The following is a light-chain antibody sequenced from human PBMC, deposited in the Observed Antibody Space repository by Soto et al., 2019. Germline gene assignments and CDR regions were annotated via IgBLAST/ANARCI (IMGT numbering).Light chain of an antibody. CDR3: QQYYSTPLT. CDR1: QSFLYSSNNKNY. Sequence: DIVMTQSPDSLAVSLGERATINCKSSQSFLYSSNNKNYLAWYQQKPGQPPKLLIYWASTRESGVPDRFSGSGSGTDFTLTISSLQAEDVAVYYCQQYYSTPLTFGQGTKVEI. V-gene: IGKV4-1*01. CDR2: WAS. J-gene: IGKJ1*01.